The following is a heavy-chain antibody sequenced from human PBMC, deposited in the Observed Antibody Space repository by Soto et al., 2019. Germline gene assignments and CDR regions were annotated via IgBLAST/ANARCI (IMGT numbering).Heavy chain of an antibody. D-gene: IGHD3-9*01. Sequence: ASETLSLTCTVSGGSISSYYWSWIRQPPGKGLEWIGYIYYSGSTNYNPSLKSRVTISVDTSKNQFSLKLSSVTAADTAVYYCARQYYDILTGYNYFDYWGQGTLVTVSS. J-gene: IGHJ4*02. CDR3: ARQYYDILTGYNYFDY. CDR2: IYYSGST. CDR1: GGSISSYY. V-gene: IGHV4-59*08.